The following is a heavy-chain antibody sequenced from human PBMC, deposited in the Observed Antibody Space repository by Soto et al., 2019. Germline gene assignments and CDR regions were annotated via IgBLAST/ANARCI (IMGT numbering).Heavy chain of an antibody. V-gene: IGHV4-59*01. CDR3: ARFGWLRNVAFDI. D-gene: IGHD5-12*01. Sequence: SETLSLTCTVSGDSMSNYYWSWIRQPPGKGLEWIGYISYSGSANYNPSLKSRVTISVDTSKNHFSLKLSSVTAADTAVYYCARFGWLRNVAFDIWGRGTMVTVSS. CDR2: ISYSGSA. J-gene: IGHJ3*02. CDR1: GDSMSNYY.